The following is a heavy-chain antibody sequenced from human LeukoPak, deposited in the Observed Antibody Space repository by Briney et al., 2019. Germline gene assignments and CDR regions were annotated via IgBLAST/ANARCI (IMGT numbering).Heavy chain of an antibody. CDR2: INHSGST. V-gene: IGHV4-34*01. CDR3: ARVVVAAFDY. J-gene: IGHJ4*02. Sequence: PSETLSLTCAVYGGSFSGYYWSWIRQPPGKGLEWIGEINHSGSTNYIPSLKSRVTISVDTSKNQFSLKLSSVTAADTAVYYCARVVVAAFDYWGQGTLVTVSS. CDR1: GGSFSGYY. D-gene: IGHD2-15*01.